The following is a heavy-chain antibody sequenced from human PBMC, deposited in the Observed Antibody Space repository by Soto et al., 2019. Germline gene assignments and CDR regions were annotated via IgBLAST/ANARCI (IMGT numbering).Heavy chain of an antibody. CDR1: GFSLSNVW. CDR2: IKSKTDGGTT. CDR3: TTARRR. Sequence: GGSLMLSVAACGFSLSNVWMSWVCQASEMGLEWVGSIKSKTDGGTTDYAAPVKGRFTMSRDNSKNTLYMQMNSLKTEDTAVYYCTTARRRWGQGTLVTVSS. V-gene: IGHV3-15*01. J-gene: IGHJ4*02.